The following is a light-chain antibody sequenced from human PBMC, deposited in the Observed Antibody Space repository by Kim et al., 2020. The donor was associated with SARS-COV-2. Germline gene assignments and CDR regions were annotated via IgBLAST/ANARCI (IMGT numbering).Light chain of an antibody. CDR2: ANT. V-gene: IGLV1-40*01. Sequence: VPISSPGSSTNIGARSAVQWYQQHPGPAPKLLTHANTNRPSGVPDRFSGSKSGTSASLAITGLQAEDEADYYCQSYDSSLRGLVFGGGTQLTVL. J-gene: IGLJ3*02. CDR3: QSYDSSLRGLV. CDR1: STNIGARSA.